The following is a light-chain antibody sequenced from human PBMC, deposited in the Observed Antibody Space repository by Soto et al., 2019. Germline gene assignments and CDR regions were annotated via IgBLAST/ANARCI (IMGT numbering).Light chain of an antibody. Sequence: DVQLTQSPSSLSASVGDRVTITCRASQGINNYLAWYQQKPGKVHNLLIYASATLQSGVPSRFSGSGSWTDFTLTISSLRAEYAATYYCQKFNSVPTFGGGNKVEI. CDR3: QKFNSVPT. V-gene: IGKV1-27*01. CDR2: ASA. J-gene: IGKJ4*01. CDR1: QGINNY.